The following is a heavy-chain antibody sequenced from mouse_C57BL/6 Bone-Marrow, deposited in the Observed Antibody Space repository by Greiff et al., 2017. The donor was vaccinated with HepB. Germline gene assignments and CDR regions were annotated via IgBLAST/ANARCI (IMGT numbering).Heavy chain of an antibody. J-gene: IGHJ4*01. CDR1: GFTFSDYG. D-gene: IGHD1-1*01. Sequence: EVQVVESGGGLVKPGGSLKLSCAASGFTFSDYGMHWVRQAPEKGLEWVAYISSGSSTIYYADTVKGRFTISRDNAKNTLFLQMTSLRPEDTAMYYCARRTTVVATGAMDYWGQGTSVTVSS. CDR3: ARRTTVVATGAMDY. V-gene: IGHV5-17*01. CDR2: ISSGSSTI.